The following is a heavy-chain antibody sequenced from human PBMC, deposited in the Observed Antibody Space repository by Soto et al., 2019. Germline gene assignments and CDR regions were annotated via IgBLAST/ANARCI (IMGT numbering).Heavy chain of an antibody. CDR2: INQDGSER. D-gene: IGHD3-16*01. Sequence: EVQLVESGGGLVQPGGSLRLPCAASGFTFSTYWMTWVRQPPGKGLEWVASINQDGSERYYVDSVRGRFTISRDNAKNSIYLQMNSLGGQDTAVDYCVCGGNFFVYWGQGTLVTVSP. J-gene: IGHJ4*02. V-gene: IGHV3-7*01. CDR1: GFTFSTYW. CDR3: VCGGNFFVY.